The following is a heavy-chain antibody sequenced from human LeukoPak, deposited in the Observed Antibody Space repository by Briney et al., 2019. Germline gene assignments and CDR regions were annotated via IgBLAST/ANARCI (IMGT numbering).Heavy chain of an antibody. V-gene: IGHV3-53*05. Sequence: GGSLRLSCAASGFTVSSNYMSWVRQAPGKGLEWVSVIYSGGSTYYADSVKGRFTISRDNSKNTLYLQMNSLRAEDTAVYYCAKVVGSGFGYYFDYWGQGTLVTVSS. CDR3: AKVVGSGFGYYFDY. CDR1: GFTVSSNY. D-gene: IGHD6-19*01. CDR2: IYSGGST. J-gene: IGHJ4*02.